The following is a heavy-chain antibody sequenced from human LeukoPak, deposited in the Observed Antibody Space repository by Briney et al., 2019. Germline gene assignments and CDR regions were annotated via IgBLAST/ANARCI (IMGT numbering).Heavy chain of an antibody. J-gene: IGHJ4*02. CDR3: ATEVRYWSGDRWYLAFDF. V-gene: IGHV1-69*13. CDR2: IIPIFNTA. Sequence: SVKVSCKTSGGPFSSYAISWVRQAPGQGLEWMRRIIPIFNTADYAQKFQGRVTIIADESTSTAYMELSSLTSEDTAVYYCATEVRYWSGDRWYLAFDFWGQGTLVIVSS. CDR1: GGPFSSYA. D-gene: IGHD2-15*01.